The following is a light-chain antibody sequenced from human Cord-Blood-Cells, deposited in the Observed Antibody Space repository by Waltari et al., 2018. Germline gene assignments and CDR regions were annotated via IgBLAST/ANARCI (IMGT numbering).Light chain of an antibody. CDR3: QQRSNWPPYT. V-gene: IGKV3-11*01. CDR1: QSVSSY. Sequence: EIVLTQSPATLSLSTGERATLSCRASQSVSSYLAWYQQKPGQSPRLLIYDASNRAAGIPARLSGSGSGTDFTLTISSLEPEDFAVYYCQQRSNWPPYTFGPGTKVDIK. CDR2: DAS. J-gene: IGKJ3*01.